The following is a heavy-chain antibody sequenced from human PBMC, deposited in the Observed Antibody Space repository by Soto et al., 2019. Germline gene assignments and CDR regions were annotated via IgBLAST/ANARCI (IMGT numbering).Heavy chain of an antibody. V-gene: IGHV3-30*18. CDR1: GFTFSSYG. CDR3: ANDPRVSGSYCNYYYYYGMHA. Sequence: GGYLRLSCAASGFTFSSYGMHWVRQAPGKGLGWVAVISYDGSNKYYADSVKGRSTISRDNSKNTLYLQMNSLRAEGTAVYCCANDPRVSGSYCNYYYYYGMHAWAQGPKVPVPS. J-gene: IGHJ6*02. CDR2: ISYDGSNK. D-gene: IGHD3-10*01.